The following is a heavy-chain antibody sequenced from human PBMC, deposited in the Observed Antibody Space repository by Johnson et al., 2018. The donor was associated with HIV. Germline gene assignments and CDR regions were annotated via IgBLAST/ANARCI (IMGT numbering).Heavy chain of an antibody. J-gene: IGHJ3*02. CDR3: ATKGITVTTARAFDI. CDR2: ISSSGRTI. Sequence: VQLVESGGGVVQPGRSLRLSCAASGFTFSSYAMHWVRQAPGKGLESISYISSSGRTIYYADSVKGRFTMSRDNAKKSLYLQMNSLRAEDTAVYYCATKGITVTTARAFDIWGRGTMVTVSS. CDR1: GFTFSSYA. V-gene: IGHV3-48*03. D-gene: IGHD4-11*01.